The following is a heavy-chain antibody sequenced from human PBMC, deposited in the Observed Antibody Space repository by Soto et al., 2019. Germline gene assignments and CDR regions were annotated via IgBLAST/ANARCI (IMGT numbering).Heavy chain of an antibody. CDR2: ISASGRDT. D-gene: IGHD6-19*01. CDR1: GFTFSSYA. V-gene: IGHV3-23*01. Sequence: GGSLRLSCVASGFTFSSYAMRWVRHAPGKGLEWVSGISASGRDTYYADSVKDRFTISRDSFKNTLYLQMNSLRAEDTGTYYCAKGKTSGWYYFDYWGQGALVTVSS. CDR3: AKGKTSGWYYFDY. J-gene: IGHJ4*02.